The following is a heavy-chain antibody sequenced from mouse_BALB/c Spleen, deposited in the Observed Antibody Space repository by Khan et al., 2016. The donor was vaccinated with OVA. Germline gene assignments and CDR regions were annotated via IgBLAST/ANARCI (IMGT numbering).Heavy chain of an antibody. V-gene: IGHV2-9*02. CDR1: GFSLTSYG. D-gene: IGHD1-3*01. CDR2: IWAGGST. J-gene: IGHJ2*01. CDR3: ARLEDI. Sequence: VELVQSGPGLVAPSQSLSITCTTSGFSLTSYGVHWVRQPPGKGLEWLGVIWAGGSTNYNSALMSSMSISNDNSKSQVFLKMNSLQTDDTARYYCARLEDIWGQGTTLTVSS.